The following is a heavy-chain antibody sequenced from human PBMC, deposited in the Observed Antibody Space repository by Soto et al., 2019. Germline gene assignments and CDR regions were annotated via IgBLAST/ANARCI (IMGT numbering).Heavy chain of an antibody. D-gene: IGHD3-22*01. CDR3: ASDHLRYYYDSSGIAHN. CDR2: ISYDGSNK. Sequence: GGSLRLSCVASGFTFISYAMHWVRQAPGKGLEWVAVISYDGSNKYYADSVKGRFTISRDNSKNTLYLQMNSLRAEDTAVYYCASDHLRYYYDSSGIAHNWGQGTMVTVSS. J-gene: IGHJ3*02. V-gene: IGHV3-30-3*01. CDR1: GFTFISYA.